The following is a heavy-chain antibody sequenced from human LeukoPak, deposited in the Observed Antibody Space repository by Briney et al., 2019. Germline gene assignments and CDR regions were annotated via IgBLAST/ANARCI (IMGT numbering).Heavy chain of an antibody. Sequence: SETLSLTCTVSGGSINNYCWNWIRQPPGRGLEWIGFISYSGSTNYDPSLKSRVTISVDTSKNQFSLKLSSVTAADTAVYYCARDLVYPRAFDLXGQGTXATVSS. CDR2: ISYSGST. CDR3: ARDLVYPRAFDL. J-gene: IGHJ3*01. CDR1: GGSINNYC. V-gene: IGHV4-59*01.